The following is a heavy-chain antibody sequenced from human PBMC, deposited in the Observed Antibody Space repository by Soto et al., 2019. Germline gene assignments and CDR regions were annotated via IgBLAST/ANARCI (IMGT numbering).Heavy chain of an antibody. V-gene: IGHV3-33*01. D-gene: IGHD6-13*01. Sequence: GGSLRLSCAASGFTFSSYGMHWVRQAPGKGLEWVAVIWCDGSNKYYADSVKGRFTISRDNSKNTLYLQMNSLRAEDTAVYYCARFQQQLGIHFDYWGQGTLVTVSS. CDR3: ARFQQQLGIHFDY. CDR1: GFTFSSYG. J-gene: IGHJ4*02. CDR2: IWCDGSNK.